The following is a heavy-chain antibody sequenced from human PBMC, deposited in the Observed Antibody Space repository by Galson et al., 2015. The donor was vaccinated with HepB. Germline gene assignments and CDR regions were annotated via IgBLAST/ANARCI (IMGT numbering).Heavy chain of an antibody. Sequence: SLRLSCAASGFTFSNAWMSWVRQAPGKGLEWVGRIKSKTDGGTTDYAAPVKGRFTISRDDSKNTLYLQMNSLKTEDTAVYYCTTDPTDRRIAAAGTGDYYYGMDVWSQGTTVTVSS. CDR2: IKSKTDGGTT. D-gene: IGHD6-13*01. CDR1: GFTFSNAW. V-gene: IGHV3-15*01. J-gene: IGHJ6*02. CDR3: TTDPTDRRIAAAGTGDYYYGMDV.